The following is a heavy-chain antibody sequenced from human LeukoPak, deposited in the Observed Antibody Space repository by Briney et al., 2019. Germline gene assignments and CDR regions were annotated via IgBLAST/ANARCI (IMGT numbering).Heavy chain of an antibody. J-gene: IGHJ4*02. Sequence: GGSLRLSCAASGFTFSDYYMSWIRQAPGKGLEWVSYISSSGSTIYYADSVKGRFTIPRDNAKNSLYLQMNSLRAEDTAVYYCARVAWYYDILTGYYSDPPDYWGQGTLVTVSS. CDR1: GFTFSDYY. V-gene: IGHV3-11*01. D-gene: IGHD3-9*01. CDR2: ISSSGSTI. CDR3: ARVAWYYDILTGYYSDPPDY.